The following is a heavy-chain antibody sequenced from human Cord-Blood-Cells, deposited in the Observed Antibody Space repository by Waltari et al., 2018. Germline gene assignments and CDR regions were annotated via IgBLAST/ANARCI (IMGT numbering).Heavy chain of an antibody. J-gene: IGHJ2*01. CDR2: IIPIFGTA. D-gene: IGHD5-12*01. V-gene: IGHV1-69*01. Sequence: QVQLVQSGAEVKKPGSSVKVSCKASGGTFSSYALSWVRQAPGQGLEWMGGIIPIFGTANYAQKFQGRVTITADESTSTAYMELSSLRSEDTAVYYCARDRGDGYNHWYFDLWGRGTLVTVSS. CDR1: GGTFSSYA. CDR3: ARDRGDGYNHWYFDL.